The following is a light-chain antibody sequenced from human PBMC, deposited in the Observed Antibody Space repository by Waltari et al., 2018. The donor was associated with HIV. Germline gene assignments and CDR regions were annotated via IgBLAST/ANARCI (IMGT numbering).Light chain of an antibody. CDR3: AAWDDSLNGWV. CDR2: TNN. Sequence: QSVLTQPPSASGTPGQRVTISCSGSSSNIGSHTVTWYHQLPGTAPKLLIYTNNQRPSRVPDRFSGSKSGTSASLAISGLQSEDEADYYCAAWDDSLNGWVFGGGTKLTVL. CDR1: SSNIGSHT. J-gene: IGLJ3*02. V-gene: IGLV1-44*01.